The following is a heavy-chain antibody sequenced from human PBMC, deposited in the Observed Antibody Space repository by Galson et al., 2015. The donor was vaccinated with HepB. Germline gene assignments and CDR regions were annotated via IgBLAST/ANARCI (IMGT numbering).Heavy chain of an antibody. CDR1: GFTFSSYA. Sequence: LRLSCAASGFTFSSYAMHWVRQAPGKGLEYVSAISSNGGSTYYADSVKGRFTISRDNSKNTLYLQMGSLRAEDMAVYYCARGVSSGNHLRRSYYGMDVWGQGTTVTVSS. CDR2: ISSNGGST. D-gene: IGHD3-22*01. V-gene: IGHV3-64*02. CDR3: ARGVSSGNHLRRSYYGMDV. J-gene: IGHJ6*02.